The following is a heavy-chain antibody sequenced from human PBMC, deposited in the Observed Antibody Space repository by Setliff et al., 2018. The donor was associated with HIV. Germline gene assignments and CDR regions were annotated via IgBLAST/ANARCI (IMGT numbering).Heavy chain of an antibody. CDR2: IHYTGST. V-gene: IGHV4-61*08. Sequence: SETLSLTCTVSGGSISSGDYYWSWIRQPPGKGLEWIGYIHYTGSTTYNPSLKSRVTISVDTSKNQFSLELSSVTAADTAMYYCVRDDYGYNGKGFDYWGPGTLVTVSS. CDR3: VRDDYGYNGKGFDY. D-gene: IGHD4-17*01. CDR1: GGSISSGDYY. J-gene: IGHJ4*02.